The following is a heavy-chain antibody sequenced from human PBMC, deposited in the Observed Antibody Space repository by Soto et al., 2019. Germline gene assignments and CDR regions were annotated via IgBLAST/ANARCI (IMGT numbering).Heavy chain of an antibody. CDR3: VRDFDWYFDV. CDR2: ISNDGSNE. CDR1: GFTFRWFG. Sequence: GGSLRLSCAGSGFTFRWFGMNWVRQAPGKGLEWVARISNDGSNEYYVDSVKGRFTISRDNVKNTLFLQMNSLRVDDTAIYYCVRDFDWYFDVWGRGTLVTVSS. J-gene: IGHJ2*01. V-gene: IGHV3-30*03.